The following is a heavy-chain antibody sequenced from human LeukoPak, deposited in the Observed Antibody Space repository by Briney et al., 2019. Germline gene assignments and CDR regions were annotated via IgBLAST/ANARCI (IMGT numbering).Heavy chain of an antibody. CDR3: ARQHYYDSSGYYYFDY. V-gene: IGHV5-51*01. CDR1: GYSFTSYW. CDR2: IYPGDSDT. J-gene: IGHJ4*02. D-gene: IGHD3-22*01. Sequence: GESLQISCQGSGYSFTSYWIGWVRPMPGKGLEWMGIIYPGDSDTRYSPSFQGQVTISADKSISTAYLQWSSLKASDTAMYYCARQHYYDSSGYYYFDYWGQGTLVTVPS.